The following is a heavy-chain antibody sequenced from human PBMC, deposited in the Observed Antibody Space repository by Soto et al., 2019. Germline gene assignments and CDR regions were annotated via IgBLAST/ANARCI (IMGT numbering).Heavy chain of an antibody. CDR2: ISSRSSYI. Sequence: EVQLVESGGGLVKPGGSLRLSCAASGFTFSSYSMNWVRQAPGKGLEWVSSISSRSSYIYYAYSGKGRFTISRDNAKNSLYLQMNSLRAKVTAVYYCARGDSSSWPPYFGYWGQGTLVTVSS. D-gene: IGHD6-13*01. CDR3: ARGDSSSWPPYFGY. CDR1: GFTFSSYS. V-gene: IGHV3-21*01. J-gene: IGHJ4*02.